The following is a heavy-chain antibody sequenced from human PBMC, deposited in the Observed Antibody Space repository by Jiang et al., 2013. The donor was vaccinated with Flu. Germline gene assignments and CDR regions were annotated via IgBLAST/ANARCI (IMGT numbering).Heavy chain of an antibody. CDR2: IDPGNSRT. Sequence: GAEVKKPGESLKISCKGSGYSFTSYWISWVRQMPGEGLEWMGRIDPGNSRTEYNPSFQGRVTISVDKSISTAYLQWSGLEAADTAMYFCARVSRYTSGSFDYWGQGTLVTVSS. J-gene: IGHJ4*02. V-gene: IGHV5-10-1*01. D-gene: IGHD6-19*01. CDR3: ARVSRYTSGSFDY. CDR1: GYSFTSYW.